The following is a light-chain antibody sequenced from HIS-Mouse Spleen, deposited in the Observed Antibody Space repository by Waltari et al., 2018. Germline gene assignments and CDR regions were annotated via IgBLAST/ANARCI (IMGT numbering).Light chain of an antibody. Sequence: NFMLTQPHSVSESPGKTVTISCTRSSGSIASNYVQRCPQRPGSAPTTVIYEDNQRPSGVPDRFSGSIDSSSNSASLTISGLKTEDEADYYCQSYDSSNQDVVFGGGTKLTVL. CDR1: SGSIASNY. CDR3: QSYDSSNQDVV. CDR2: EDN. V-gene: IGLV6-57*04. J-gene: IGLJ2*01.